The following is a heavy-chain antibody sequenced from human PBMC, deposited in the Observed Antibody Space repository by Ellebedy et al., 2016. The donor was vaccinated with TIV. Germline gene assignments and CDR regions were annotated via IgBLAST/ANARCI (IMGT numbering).Heavy chain of an antibody. D-gene: IGHD3-16*01. V-gene: IGHV3-23*01. CDR1: GFTFSSFA. CDR2: ISADGSNI. CDR3: AKGSSSGFNYDRVGFEY. Sequence: GESLKISCADSGFTFSSFAMHWVRQPPGKGLEWLSVISADGSNISQAGSVKGRFTITRDNSKNPLYAQMKRLTTEDTAVYYCAKGSSSGFNYDRVGFEYWGQGTVVTVSS. J-gene: IGHJ4*02.